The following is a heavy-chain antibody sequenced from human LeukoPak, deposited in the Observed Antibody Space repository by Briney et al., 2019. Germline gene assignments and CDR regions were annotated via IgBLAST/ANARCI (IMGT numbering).Heavy chain of an antibody. J-gene: IGHJ4*02. V-gene: IGHV1-8*01. CDR3: ARDEAATTVTSSYY. D-gene: IGHD4-17*01. CDR2: MNPNSGNT. CDR1: GYTFTSYD. Sequence: ASVKVSCKASGYTFTSYDINWVRQATGQGLERMGWMNPNSGNTGYAQKFQGRVTMTRNTSISTAYMELSSLRSEDTAVYYCARDEAATTVTSSYYWGQGTLVTVSS.